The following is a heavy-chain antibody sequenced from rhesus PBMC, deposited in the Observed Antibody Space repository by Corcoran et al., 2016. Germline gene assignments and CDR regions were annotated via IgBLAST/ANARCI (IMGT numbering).Heavy chain of an antibody. CDR1: GGSLSSNS. V-gene: IGHV4-160*01. J-gene: IGHJ4*01. CDR3: ARDWSDSIDY. Sequence: QLQLQESGPGLVKPSETLSLTCAVSGGSLSSNSWSWLRQAPGKGLEWSGRIYGSGGSTDYNPSLKSRVTIATDTSKNQFSLKLSSVTAADTAVYYCARDWSDSIDYWGQGVLVTVSS. CDR2: IYGSGGST. D-gene: IGHD3-22*01.